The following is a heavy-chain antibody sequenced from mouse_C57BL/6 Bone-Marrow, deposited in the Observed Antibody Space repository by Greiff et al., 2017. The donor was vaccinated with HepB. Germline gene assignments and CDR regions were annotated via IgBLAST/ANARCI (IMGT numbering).Heavy chain of an antibody. D-gene: IGHD2-5*01. CDR1: GYTFTSSG. CDR2: IYPRSGNT. CDR3: ARTGGSNFAWFAY. V-gene: IGHV1-81*01. J-gene: IGHJ3*01. Sequence: VQLQQSGAELARPGASVKLSCKASGYTFTSSGISWVKQRTGQGLEWIGEIYPRSGNTYYNEKFKGKATLTADKSSSTAYMELRSLTSEDSAVYFCARTGGSNFAWFAYWGQGTLVTVSA.